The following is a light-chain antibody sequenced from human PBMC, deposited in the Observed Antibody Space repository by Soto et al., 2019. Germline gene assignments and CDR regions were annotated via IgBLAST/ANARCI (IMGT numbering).Light chain of an antibody. Sequence: DIQMTQSPSTLSASVGDRVTITCRASQTISNWLAWYHQKHGKPPKLLIHDASSLESGGPSRFSGSGSGTEFTLTIGSLQPDDFATYYCQQSIGTFGQGTKVEIK. CDR2: DAS. CDR3: QQSIGT. CDR1: QTISNW. J-gene: IGKJ1*01. V-gene: IGKV1-5*01.